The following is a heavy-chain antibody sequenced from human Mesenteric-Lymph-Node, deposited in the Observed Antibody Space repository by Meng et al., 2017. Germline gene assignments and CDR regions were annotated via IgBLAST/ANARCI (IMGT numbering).Heavy chain of an antibody. CDR1: GFTFSSYN. Sequence: GGSLRLSCAASGFTFSSYNINWVRQAPGKGLEWVSSITSTSSYIYYADSVKGRFTISRDNAKNSLFLQMNSLRVEETAMYYCARGAGGFGEVLWGGCFDYWGQGTLVTVSS. CDR3: ARGAGGFGEVLWGGCFDY. V-gene: IGHV3-21*01. CDR2: ITSTSSYI. J-gene: IGHJ4*02. D-gene: IGHD3-10*01.